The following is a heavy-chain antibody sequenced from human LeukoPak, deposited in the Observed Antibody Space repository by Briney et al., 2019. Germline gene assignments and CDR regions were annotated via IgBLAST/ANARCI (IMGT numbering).Heavy chain of an antibody. V-gene: IGHV3-30*03. CDR1: GFTFSSYG. Sequence: GGSLRLSCAASGFTFSSYGMHWVRQAPGKGLEWVAVISYDGSNKYYADSVKGRITISRDNAKNSLYLQMNSLRAEDTAVYYCARVIVFRGYMDVWGKGTTVTVSS. CDR3: ARVIVFRGYMDV. CDR2: ISYDGSNK. D-gene: IGHD1-26*01. J-gene: IGHJ6*03.